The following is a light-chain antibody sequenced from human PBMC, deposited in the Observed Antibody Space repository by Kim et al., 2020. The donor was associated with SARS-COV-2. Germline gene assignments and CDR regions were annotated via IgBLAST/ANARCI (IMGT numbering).Light chain of an antibody. CDR3: QSYDSSNHWV. CDR2: EDN. Sequence: KTATSSCTPRVVSIASNYLQWYQQRPGSAPTTVIYEDNQRPAGVPDRFSGSIDRSSNSASLTISGLKTEDEADYYCQSYDSSNHWVFGGGTQLTVL. J-gene: IGLJ3*02. V-gene: IGLV6-57*03. CDR1: VVSIASNY.